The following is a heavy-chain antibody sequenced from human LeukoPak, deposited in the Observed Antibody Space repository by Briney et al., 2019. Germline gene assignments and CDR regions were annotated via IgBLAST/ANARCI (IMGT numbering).Heavy chain of an antibody. CDR2: ISGSGGST. CDR3: ARGPSGRGYSYEGKKFDY. D-gene: IGHD5-18*01. CDR1: GFTFSSYA. Sequence: HSGGSLRLSCAASGFTFSSYAMSWVRQAPGKGLEWVSAISGSGGSTYYADSVKGRFTISRDNSKNTLYLQMNSLRAEDTAVYYCARGPSGRGYSYEGKKFDYWGQGTLVTVSS. V-gene: IGHV3-23*01. J-gene: IGHJ4*02.